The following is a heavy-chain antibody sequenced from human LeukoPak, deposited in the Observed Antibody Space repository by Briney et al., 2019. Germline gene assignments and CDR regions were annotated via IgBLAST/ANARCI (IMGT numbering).Heavy chain of an antibody. J-gene: IGHJ4*02. CDR3: AKELLLYLGFDY. V-gene: IGHV3-23*01. Sequence: GGSLRLSCAASGFTFTNYAMSWVHQAPGRGLEWVSDISRTSGTIYYADSVKGRFTISRDNSKNMLYLQMNSLRAEDTAVYYCAKELLLYLGFDYWGQGTLVTVSS. CDR1: GFTFTNYA. CDR2: ISRTSGTI. D-gene: IGHD3-10*01.